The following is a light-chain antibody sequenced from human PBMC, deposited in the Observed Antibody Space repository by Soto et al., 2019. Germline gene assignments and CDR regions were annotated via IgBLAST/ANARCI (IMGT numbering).Light chain of an antibody. J-gene: IGKJ1*01. V-gene: IGKV3-15*01. CDR3: QQYNDWPWT. Sequence: EMVMTQSPATPSVSPGGRATLSCRASQSISGTLAWYQQKPGQAPRLLIHGASTRAPGFPARFSGSGSGTDFTLTISSLQSEDFAVYYCQQYNDWPWTFGQGTKVDIK. CDR2: GAS. CDR1: QSISGT.